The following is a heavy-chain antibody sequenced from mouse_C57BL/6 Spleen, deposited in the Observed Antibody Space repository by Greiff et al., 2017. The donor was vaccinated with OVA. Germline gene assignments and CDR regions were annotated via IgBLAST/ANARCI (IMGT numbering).Heavy chain of an antibody. CDR3: ARAGAAQATGFDY. CDR2: IDPSDSYT. V-gene: IGHV1-69*01. D-gene: IGHD3-2*02. Sequence: QVQLQQPGAELVMPGASVKLSCKASGYTFTSYWMHWVKQRPGQGLEWIGEIDPSDSYTNYNQKFKGKSTLTVDKSSSTAYMQLSSLTSEDSAVYYCARAGAAQATGFDYWGQGTTLTVSS. CDR1: GYTFTSYW. J-gene: IGHJ2*01.